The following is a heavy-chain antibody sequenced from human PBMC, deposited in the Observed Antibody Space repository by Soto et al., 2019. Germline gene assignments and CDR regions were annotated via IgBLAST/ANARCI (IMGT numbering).Heavy chain of an antibody. D-gene: IGHD4-17*01. CDR2: ISSSSSYI. J-gene: IGHJ4*02. CDR1: GFTFSSYS. Sequence: GGSLRLSCAASGFTFSSYSMNWVRQAPGKGLEWVSSISSSSSYIYYADSVKGRFSISRDNAKNSLYLQMNSLRAEDTAVYYCVPSDYGDYPYYFDYWGQGTLVTVSS. CDR3: VPSDYGDYPYYFDY. V-gene: IGHV3-21*01.